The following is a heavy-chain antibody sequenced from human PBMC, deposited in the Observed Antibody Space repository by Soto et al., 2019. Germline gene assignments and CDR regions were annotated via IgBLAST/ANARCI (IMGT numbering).Heavy chain of an antibody. CDR2: ISPIFGTA. CDR3: ARMYYYGSGSYYRGWNWFEP. V-gene: IGHV1-69*13. D-gene: IGHD3-10*01. J-gene: IGHJ5*02. Sequence: GASVKVSCKSPGVTFSSYAISWVRHYPGQGLECMGGISPIFGTANYAQKFQGRVTITADESTSTAYMELSSLRSEDTAVYYCARMYYYGSGSYYRGWNWFEPWGQGTLVTVSP. CDR1: GVTFSSYA.